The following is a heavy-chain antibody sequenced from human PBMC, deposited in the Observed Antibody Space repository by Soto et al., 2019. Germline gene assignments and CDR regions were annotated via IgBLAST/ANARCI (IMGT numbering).Heavy chain of an antibody. J-gene: IGHJ6*03. CDR1: GFTFSSYG. Sequence: GGSLRLSCAASGFTFSSYGMHWVRQAPGKGLEWVAVIWYDGSNKYYADSVKGRFTTSRDNSKNTLYLQMNSLRAEDTAVYYCARDAQRITILAYYMDVWGKGTTVTVSS. D-gene: IGHD3-3*01. CDR3: ARDAQRITILAYYMDV. CDR2: IWYDGSNK. V-gene: IGHV3-33*01.